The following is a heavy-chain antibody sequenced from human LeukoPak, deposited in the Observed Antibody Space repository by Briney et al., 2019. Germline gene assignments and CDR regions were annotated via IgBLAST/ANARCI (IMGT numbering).Heavy chain of an antibody. CDR2: IIPIFGTA. CDR1: GYTFTSYA. J-gene: IGHJ6*02. D-gene: IGHD2-2*01. Sequence: SVKVSCKASGYTFTSYAISWVRQAPGQGLEWMGGIIPIFGTANYAQKFQGRVTITADESTSTAYMELSSLRSEDTAVYYCAIPYCSSTSCYGYYYYGMDVWGQGTTVTVSS. CDR3: AIPYCSSTSCYGYYYYGMDV. V-gene: IGHV1-69*13.